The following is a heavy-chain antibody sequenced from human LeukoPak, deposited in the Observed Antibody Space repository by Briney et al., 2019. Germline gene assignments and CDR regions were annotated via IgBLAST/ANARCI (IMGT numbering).Heavy chain of an antibody. J-gene: IGHJ4*02. CDR1: GGSISSSSYY. CDR2: IYYSGST. CDR3: ASSGGYSSSSFDY. D-gene: IGHD6-6*01. Sequence: PSETLSLTCTVSGGSISSSSYYWRWIRQPPGKGLEWIGRIYYSGSTYYHPSVKSRVTISVHTSKNQFSLKLSSVTAADTAVYYCASSGGYSSSSFDYWGQGTLVTVSS. V-gene: IGHV4-39*07.